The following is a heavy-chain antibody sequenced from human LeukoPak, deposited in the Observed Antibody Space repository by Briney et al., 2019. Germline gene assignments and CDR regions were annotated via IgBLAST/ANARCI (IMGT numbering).Heavy chain of an antibody. CDR3: AKDADLIMGYFDY. J-gene: IGHJ4*02. CDR1: GFTFSSYS. CDR2: ISSSSSYI. D-gene: IGHD3-16*01. V-gene: IGHV3-21*04. Sequence: GGSLRLSCAASGFTFSSYSMNWVRQAPGKGLEWVSSISSSSSYIYYADSVKGRFTISRDNSKNTLYLQMNSLRAEDTAVYYCAKDADLIMGYFDYWGQGTLVTVSS.